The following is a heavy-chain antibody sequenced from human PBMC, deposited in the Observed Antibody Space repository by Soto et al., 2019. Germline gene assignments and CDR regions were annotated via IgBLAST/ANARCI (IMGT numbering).Heavy chain of an antibody. D-gene: IGHD3-22*01. CDR3: AKDYYYDSSGYYLTDY. V-gene: IGHV3-30*18. J-gene: IGHJ4*02. Sequence: LRLSCAASGFTFSSYGMHWVRQAPGKGLEWVAVISYDGSNKYYADSVKGRFTISRGNSKNTLYLQMNSLRAEDTAVYYCAKDYYYDSSGYYLTDYWGQGTLVTVSS. CDR2: ISYDGSNK. CDR1: GFTFSSYG.